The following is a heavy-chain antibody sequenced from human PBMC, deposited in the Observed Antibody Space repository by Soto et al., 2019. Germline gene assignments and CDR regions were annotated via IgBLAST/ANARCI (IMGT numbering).Heavy chain of an antibody. Sequence: SETLSLTCTVSGGSISSYYWSWIRQPPGKGLEWIGYIYYSGSTNYNPSLKSRVTISVDTSKNQFSLKLSSVTAADTAVYYCARGRAYDFWSGYHCYYMDVWGKGTTVTVSS. J-gene: IGHJ6*03. CDR2: IYYSGST. D-gene: IGHD3-3*01. V-gene: IGHV4-59*08. CDR3: ARGRAYDFWSGYHCYYMDV. CDR1: GGSISSYY.